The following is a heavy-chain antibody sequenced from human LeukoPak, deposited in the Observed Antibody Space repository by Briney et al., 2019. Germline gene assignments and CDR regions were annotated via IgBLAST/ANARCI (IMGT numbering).Heavy chain of an antibody. CDR1: GGSISSYY. CDR2: IYYSGST. CDR3: ARIGHGSGWYFNQPLWAHWFDP. D-gene: IGHD6-19*01. J-gene: IGHJ5*02. Sequence: SETLSLTCTVSGGSISSYYWSWIRQPPGKGLEWIGYIYYSGSTNYNPSLKSRVTISVDTSKNQFSLKLSSVTAADTAVYYCARIGHGSGWYFNQPLWAHWFDPWGQGTLVTVSS. V-gene: IGHV4-59*08.